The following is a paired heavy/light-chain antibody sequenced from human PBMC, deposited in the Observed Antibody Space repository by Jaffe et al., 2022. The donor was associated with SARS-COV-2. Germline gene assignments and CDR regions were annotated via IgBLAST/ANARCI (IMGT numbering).Light chain of an antibody. V-gene: IGLV1-44*01. Sequence: QSVLTQPPSASGTPGQRVTISCSGSSSNIGSNTVNWYQQLPGTAPKLLIYSNNQRPSGVPDRFSGSKSGTSASLAISGLQSEDEADYYCAAWDDSLNGLWVFGTGTKVTVL. CDR2: SNN. J-gene: IGLJ1*01. CDR1: SSNIGSNT. CDR3: AAWDDSLNGLWV.
Heavy chain of an antibody. CDR3: ARFLSAAAGQVQRKYYGMDV. J-gene: IGHJ6*02. D-gene: IGHD6-13*01. CDR1: GFSLSTSGMC. CDR2: IDWDDDK. V-gene: IGHV2-70*01. Sequence: QVTLRESGPALVKPTQTLTLTCTFSGFSLSTSGMCVSWIRQPPGKALEWLALIDWDDDKYYSTSLKTRLTISKDTSKNQVVLTMTNMDPVDTATYYCARFLSAAAGQVQRKYYGMDVWGQGTTVTVSS.